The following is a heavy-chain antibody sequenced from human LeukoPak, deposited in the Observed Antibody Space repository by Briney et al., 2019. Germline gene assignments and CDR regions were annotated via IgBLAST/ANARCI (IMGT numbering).Heavy chain of an antibody. V-gene: IGHV4-34*01. CDR3: ARGRTIFGVVIQHFFDY. D-gene: IGHD3-3*01. Sequence: SETLSLTCAVYGGSFSGYYWSWIRQPPGKGLEWIGEINHSGSTNYNPSLKGRVTISVDTSKNQFSLKLSSVTAADTAVYYCARGRTIFGVVIQHFFDYWGQGTLVTVSS. CDR1: GGSFSGYY. J-gene: IGHJ4*02. CDR2: INHSGST.